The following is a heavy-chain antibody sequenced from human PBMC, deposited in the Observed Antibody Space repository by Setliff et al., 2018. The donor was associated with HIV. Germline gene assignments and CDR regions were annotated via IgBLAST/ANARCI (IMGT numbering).Heavy chain of an antibody. J-gene: IGHJ3*02. V-gene: IGHV4-31*03. D-gene: IGHD2-2*01. Sequence: PSETLSLTCTVSGGSISSGGYYWSWIRQHPGRCLEWIGYIYYSGNTYYNPSLKSRLTISVDTSKNHFSLKLSSVTAADTAVYYCARAFCSSASCYGGGDAFDIWGQGTMVTVSS. CDR1: GGSISSGGYY. CDR2: IYYSGNT. CDR3: ARAFCSSASCYGGGDAFDI.